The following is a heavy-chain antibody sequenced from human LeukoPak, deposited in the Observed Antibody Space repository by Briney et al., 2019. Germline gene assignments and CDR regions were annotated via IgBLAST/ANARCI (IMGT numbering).Heavy chain of an antibody. CDR2: IWYDGSNK. D-gene: IGHD1-26*01. V-gene: IGHV3-33*01. J-gene: IGHJ4*02. CDR1: GFPFSSYG. Sequence: PGRSLRLSCAASGFPFSSYGMHWVRQAPGKGLEWVAVIWYDGSNKYYADSVKGRFTISRDNSKNTLYLQMNSLRAEDTAVYYCAREGEKRLDFDYWGQGTLVTVSS. CDR3: AREGEKRLDFDY.